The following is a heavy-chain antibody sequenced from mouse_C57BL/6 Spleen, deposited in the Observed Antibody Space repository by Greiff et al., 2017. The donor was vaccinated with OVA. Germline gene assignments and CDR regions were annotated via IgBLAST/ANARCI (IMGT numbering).Heavy chain of an antibody. CDR2: IDPSDSYT. V-gene: IGHV1-50*01. Sequence: QVQLQQSGAELVKPGASVKLSCKASGYTFTSYWMQWVKQRPGQGLEWIGEIDPSDSYTNYNQKFKGKATLTVDTSSSTAYMQLSSLTSEDSAVYYCARKEFITTVVEDYWGQGTTLTVSS. D-gene: IGHD1-1*01. CDR3: ARKEFITTVVEDY. CDR1: GYTFTSYW. J-gene: IGHJ2*01.